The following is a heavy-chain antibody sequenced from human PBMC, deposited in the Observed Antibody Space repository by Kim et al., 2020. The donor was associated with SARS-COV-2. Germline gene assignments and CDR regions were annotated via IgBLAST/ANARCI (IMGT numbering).Heavy chain of an antibody. CDR2: IIPIFGTA. CDR3: ARGGALGAARPPYYFDY. D-gene: IGHD6-6*01. CDR1: GGTFSSYA. Sequence: SVKVSCKASGGTFSSYAISWVRQAPGQGLEWMGGIIPIFGTANYAQKFQGRVTITADESTSTAYMELSSLRSEDTAVYYCARGGALGAARPPYYFDYWGQGTLVTVSS. V-gene: IGHV1-69*13. J-gene: IGHJ4*02.